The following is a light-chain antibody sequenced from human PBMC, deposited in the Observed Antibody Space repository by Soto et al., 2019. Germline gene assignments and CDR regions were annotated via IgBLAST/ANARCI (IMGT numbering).Light chain of an antibody. V-gene: IGKV3-20*01. CDR2: GAS. Sequence: EIVLTQSPGTLSLSPGEGATLSCRASQSVSNNYLAWYQQKPGQAPRLLIYGASSRATGIPDRFSVSGSGTDFTLTISSLEPEDFAVYYCQQYGISPITFGQGTRLEIK. J-gene: IGKJ5*01. CDR3: QQYGISPIT. CDR1: QSVSNNY.